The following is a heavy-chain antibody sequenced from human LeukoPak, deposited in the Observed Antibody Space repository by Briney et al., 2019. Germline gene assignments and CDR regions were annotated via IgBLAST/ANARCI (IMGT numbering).Heavy chain of an antibody. V-gene: IGHV3-9*01. CDR3: AKDKSRFLEWLPFDY. Sequence: GGSLRLSCAASGFTFDDYAMHWVRHAPGKGLEWVSGISWNSGSIGYADSVKGRFTISRDNAKNSLYLQMNSLRAEDTALYYYAKDKSRFLEWLPFDYWGQGTLVTVSS. J-gene: IGHJ4*02. CDR1: GFTFDDYA. D-gene: IGHD3-3*01. CDR2: ISWNSGSI.